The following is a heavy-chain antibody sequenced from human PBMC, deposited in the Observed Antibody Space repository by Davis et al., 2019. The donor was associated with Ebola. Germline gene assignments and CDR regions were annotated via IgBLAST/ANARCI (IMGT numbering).Heavy chain of an antibody. CDR2: ISSSSGTK. CDR1: GFTFSSHS. D-gene: IGHD3-10*01. J-gene: IGHJ3*02. Sequence: GGSLRLSCAASGFTFSSHSMIWVRQAPGKGLEWISYISSSSGTKYYADSVKGRFTISRDNAKNSLYLQMNSLRAEDTAVYYCARITMVRGVIITDDAFDIWGQGTMVTVSS. CDR3: ARITMVRGVIITDDAFDI. V-gene: IGHV3-48*04.